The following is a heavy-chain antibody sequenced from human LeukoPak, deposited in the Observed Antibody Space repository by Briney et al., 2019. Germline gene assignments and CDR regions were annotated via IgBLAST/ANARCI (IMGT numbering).Heavy chain of an antibody. CDR1: GFTFDDYA. Sequence: GGSLRLSCAASGFTFDDYAMSWVRQAPGKGLEWVSGINWNGGSTGYADSVKGRFTISRDNSKNTLYLQMNSLRAEDTAVYYCAKSPPTYYYDSSGYYLDYWGQGTLVTVSS. CDR3: AKSPPTYYYDSSGYYLDY. J-gene: IGHJ4*02. D-gene: IGHD3-22*01. V-gene: IGHV3-20*04. CDR2: INWNGGST.